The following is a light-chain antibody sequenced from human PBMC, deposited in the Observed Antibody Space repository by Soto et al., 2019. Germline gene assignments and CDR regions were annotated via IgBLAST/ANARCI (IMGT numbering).Light chain of an antibody. V-gene: IGKV3-20*01. J-gene: IGKJ1*01. CDR2: GAS. Sequence: EIVLTQSPGTVSLSPGERATLSCRASQSINSTYLAWYHQKPGQAPRLLIYGASPRATGIPDRFSGSASGTDFTLTISRLEPEDFAVYYCQQYGGSPRTFGQGTKVDIK. CDR1: QSINSTY. CDR3: QQYGGSPRT.